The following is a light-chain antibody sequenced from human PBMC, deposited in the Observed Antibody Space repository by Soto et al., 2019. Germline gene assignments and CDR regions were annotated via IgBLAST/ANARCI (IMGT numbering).Light chain of an antibody. Sequence: QSALTQRASVSGSPGQSIAISCTGSASDVGGYNYVSWYQQYPGKAPKLMIYEVCNRPSGISNRFSGSKSGNTASLTISGLQAEDEAEYYCSSYTNRNTRVFGIGTKLTVL. CDR3: SSYTNRNTRV. J-gene: IGLJ1*01. V-gene: IGLV2-14*01. CDR2: EVC. CDR1: ASDVGGYNY.